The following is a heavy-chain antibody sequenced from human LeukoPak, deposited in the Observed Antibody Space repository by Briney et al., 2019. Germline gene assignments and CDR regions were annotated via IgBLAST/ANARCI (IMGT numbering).Heavy chain of an antibody. CDR3: AKDEYYDSSGFGY. Sequence: GGSLRLSCAASGFTFSSYGMHWVRQAPGKGLEWVAVISYDGSNKYYADSVKGPFTISRDNSKNTLYLQMNSLRAEDTAVYYCAKDEYYDSSGFGYWGQGTLVTVSS. CDR1: GFTFSSYG. V-gene: IGHV3-30*18. J-gene: IGHJ4*02. CDR2: ISYDGSNK. D-gene: IGHD3-22*01.